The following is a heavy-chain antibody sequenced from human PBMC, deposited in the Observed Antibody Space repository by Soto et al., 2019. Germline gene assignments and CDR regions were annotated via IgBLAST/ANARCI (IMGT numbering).Heavy chain of an antibody. CDR2: IYYTGST. J-gene: IGHJ1*01. V-gene: IGHV4-31*03. CDR3: ARSSPLALIPAPSEYFQH. CDR1: GGSISSGGYY. D-gene: IGHD3-16*01. Sequence: QVQLQESGPGLVKPSQTLSLPCTVSGGSISSGGYYWSWIRQHPGKGLEWIGYIYYTGSTYYNPSLKSRVTISVDTSKNQFSLKLSSVTAADAAVYYCARSSPLALIPAPSEYFQHWGQGTLVTVSS.